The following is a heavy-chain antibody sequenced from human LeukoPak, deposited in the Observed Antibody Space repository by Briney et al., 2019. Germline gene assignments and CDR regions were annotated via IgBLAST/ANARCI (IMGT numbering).Heavy chain of an antibody. J-gene: IGHJ6*03. D-gene: IGHD7-27*01. Sequence: PGGSLRLSCTASGFTFSEHSMNWVRQAPGKGLEWVSYISMKSKSIYYADSVRGRFIISRDNGKNSLSLQMNSLTAEDTAIYYFARDGSPSFYYYYMDVWGKGTTVTVS. CDR3: ARDGSPSFYYYYMDV. V-gene: IGHV3-48*01. CDR1: GFTFSEHS. CDR2: ISMKSKSI.